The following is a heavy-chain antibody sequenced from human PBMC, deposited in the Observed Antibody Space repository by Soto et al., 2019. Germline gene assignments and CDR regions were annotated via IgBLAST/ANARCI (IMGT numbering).Heavy chain of an antibody. Sequence: GESLKISCKGSGYSFTSYWISWVRQMPGKGLEWMGRIDPSDSYTNYSPSFQGHVTISADKSISTAYLQWSSLKASDTAMYYCARLTVVTGGDYYYYYGMDVWGQGTTVTVSS. CDR2: IDPSDSYT. V-gene: IGHV5-10-1*01. CDR1: GYSFTSYW. CDR3: ARLTVVTGGDYYYYYGMDV. D-gene: IGHD7-27*01. J-gene: IGHJ6*02.